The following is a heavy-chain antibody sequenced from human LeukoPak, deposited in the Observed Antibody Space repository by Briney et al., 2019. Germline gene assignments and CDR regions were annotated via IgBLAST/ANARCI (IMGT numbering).Heavy chain of an antibody. J-gene: IGHJ6*02. CDR1: GYTFTGYY. CDR3: ARSLITIFGLGMDV. CDR2: INPNSGGT. Sequence: ASVKVSCKASGYTFTGYYMHWVRQAPGQGLEWMGWINPNSGGTNYAQKFQGRVTMTRDTSISTAYMELSRLRSDDTAVYYCARSLITIFGLGMDVWGQGTTVTVSS. D-gene: IGHD3-3*01. V-gene: IGHV1-2*02.